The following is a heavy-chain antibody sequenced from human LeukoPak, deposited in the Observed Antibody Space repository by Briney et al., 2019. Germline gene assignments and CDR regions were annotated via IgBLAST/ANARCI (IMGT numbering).Heavy chain of an antibody. Sequence: SQTLSLTCTVSGGSISSGDYYWSWIRQPPGKGLESIGFIYYSGSTYYNPSLKSRVTISVDTSKNQFSLRLSSVTAADTAVYYCARERAAKTRFDYWGRGTLVTVSS. J-gene: IGHJ4*02. V-gene: IGHV4-30-4*01. D-gene: IGHD1-1*01. CDR3: ARERAAKTRFDY. CDR1: GGSISSGDYY. CDR2: IYYSGST.